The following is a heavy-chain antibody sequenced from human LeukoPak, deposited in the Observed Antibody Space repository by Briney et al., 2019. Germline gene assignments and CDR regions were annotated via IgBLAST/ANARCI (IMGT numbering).Heavy chain of an antibody. CDR3: ARSELLWFGGVNSGFDY. CDR2: MNPNSGNT. CDR1: GYTFTSYD. D-gene: IGHD3-10*01. Sequence: GASVKVSCKASGYTFTSYDINWVRQATGQGLEWMGWMNPNSGNTGYAQKFQGRVTMTRNTSISTAYMELSSLRSEDTAVYYCARSELLWFGGVNSGFDYWGHGTLVTVSS. J-gene: IGHJ4*01. V-gene: IGHV1-8*01.